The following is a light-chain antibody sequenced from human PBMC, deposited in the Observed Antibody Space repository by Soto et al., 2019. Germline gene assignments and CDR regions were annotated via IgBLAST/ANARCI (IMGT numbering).Light chain of an antibody. J-gene: IGKJ1*01. Sequence: DIQMTQSPSSLAASVGDTVTITCRASQGISNYLAWYQQKPGKVPKLLIYAASTLQSGVPPRFSGSGYGTDFTLTISSLQPEDVATYYCQQYNSAPVTFGQGTKVEIK. CDR1: QGISNY. CDR3: QQYNSAPVT. CDR2: AAS. V-gene: IGKV1-27*01.